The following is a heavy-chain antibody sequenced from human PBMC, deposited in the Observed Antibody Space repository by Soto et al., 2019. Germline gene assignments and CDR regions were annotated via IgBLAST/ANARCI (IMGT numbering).Heavy chain of an antibody. V-gene: IGHV3-48*01. D-gene: IGHD4-17*01. CDR2: IGTGTSII. Sequence: EVRLVESGGGLVQPGGSLRLSCAASGFTFSDYGMNWVRQAPGKGLEWISFIGTGTSIIFYADSVRGRFTISRDNAKTSLYLKMNSLRAGDTAVYYCASGYGGADYWGQGTLVTVSS. J-gene: IGHJ4*02. CDR3: ASGYGGADY. CDR1: GFTFSDYG.